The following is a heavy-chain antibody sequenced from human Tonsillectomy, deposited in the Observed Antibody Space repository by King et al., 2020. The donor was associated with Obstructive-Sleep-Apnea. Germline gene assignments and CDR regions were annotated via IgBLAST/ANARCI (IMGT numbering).Heavy chain of an antibody. D-gene: IGHD3-22*01. Sequence: VQLVESGGGLVKPGGSLRLSCAASGFTFSNTWMSWVRQAPGKGLEWVGHIKSKVDGGTIDYAAPVKGRFTISRDDSKNTLFLQMNSLKTEDTAVYHCATDPPYYDRAFDIWGQGTMVTVSS. V-gene: IGHV3-15*01. CDR3: ATDPPYYDRAFDI. CDR1: GFTFSNTW. J-gene: IGHJ3*02. CDR2: IKSKVDGGTI.